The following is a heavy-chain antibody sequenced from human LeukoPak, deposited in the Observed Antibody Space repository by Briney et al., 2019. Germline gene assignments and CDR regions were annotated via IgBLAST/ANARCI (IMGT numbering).Heavy chain of an antibody. CDR1: GYTFTSYG. CDR3: ARDPPYYYDSSGPRDY. J-gene: IGHJ4*02. D-gene: IGHD3-22*01. Sequence: ASVTVSCKASGYTFTSYGISWVRHAPGQGLEWMGWISAYNGNTDYAQKLQGRVTMTTDTSTSTAYMELRSLRSDDTAVYYCARDPPYYYDSSGPRDYWGQGTLVTVSS. V-gene: IGHV1-18*01. CDR2: ISAYNGNT.